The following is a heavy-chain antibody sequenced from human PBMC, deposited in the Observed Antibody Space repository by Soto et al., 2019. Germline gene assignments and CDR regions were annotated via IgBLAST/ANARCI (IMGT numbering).Heavy chain of an antibody. J-gene: IGHJ6*02. D-gene: IGHD3-3*01. Sequence: GGSLRLSCAASGFTFSSYAMSWVRQAPGKGLEWVSAISGSGGSTYYADSVKGRFTISRDNSKNTLYLQMNSLRAEDTAVYYCAKDGPSLRFLEWFPLDVWGQGTTVTVSS. V-gene: IGHV3-23*01. CDR3: AKDGPSLRFLEWFPLDV. CDR1: GFTFSSYA. CDR2: ISGSGGST.